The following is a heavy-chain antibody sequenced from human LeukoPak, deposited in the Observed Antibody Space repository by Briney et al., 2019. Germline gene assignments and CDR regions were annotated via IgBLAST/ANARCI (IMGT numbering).Heavy chain of an antibody. V-gene: IGHV1-69*05. D-gene: IGHD6-13*01. CDR1: GGTFSSYA. CDR2: IIPIFGTA. CDR3: ARRAAAVIDAFDI. Sequence: ASVKVSCKASGGTFSSYAISWVRQAPGQGLEWMGRIIPIFGTANYAQKFQGRVTITTDESTSTAYMELSSLRSEDTAVYYCARRAAAVIDAFDIWGQGTMVTVSS. J-gene: IGHJ3*02.